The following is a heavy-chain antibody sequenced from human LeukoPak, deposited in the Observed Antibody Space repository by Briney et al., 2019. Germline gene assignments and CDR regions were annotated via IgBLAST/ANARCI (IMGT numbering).Heavy chain of an antibody. V-gene: IGHV1-2*02. CDR3: ARGYYYDSSGYYYPTGRLGL. D-gene: IGHD3-22*01. CDR1: GYSITNYA. Sequence: GASVKVSCKASGYSITNYAILWVRQAPGQGLEWMGWINPNSGGTNYAQNFQGRVTMTRDTSISTAYMELSRLRSDDTAVYYCARGYYYDSSGYYYPTGRLGLWGQGTPVIVSS. CDR2: INPNSGGT. J-gene: IGHJ4*02.